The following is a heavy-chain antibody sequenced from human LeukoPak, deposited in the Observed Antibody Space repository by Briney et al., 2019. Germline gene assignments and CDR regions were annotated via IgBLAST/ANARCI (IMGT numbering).Heavy chain of an antibody. J-gene: IGHJ4*02. D-gene: IGHD3-10*01. CDR2: IYYSGST. CDR1: GGSVSSGSYY. Sequence: SETLSLTCTVSGGSVSSGSYYWSWIRQPPGTGLEWIGYIYYSGSTNYNPSLKSRVTISVDTSKNQFSLKLSSVTAADTAVYYCAGNLRGGIDYWGQGTLVTVSS. V-gene: IGHV4-61*01. CDR3: AGNLRGGIDY.